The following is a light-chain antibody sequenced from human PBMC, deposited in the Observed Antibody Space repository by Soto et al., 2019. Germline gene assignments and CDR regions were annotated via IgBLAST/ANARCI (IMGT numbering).Light chain of an antibody. Sequence: EIVVTQSPATLSVSPGESATLSCRASQSISSNLAWYQQKPGQAPRLLIFDTSTRATDIPARFSGSGSGTEFTLTISSLQSEDFAVYYCQQYYHWRTFGQGTKVEIK. CDR2: DTS. CDR3: QQYYHWRT. J-gene: IGKJ1*01. V-gene: IGKV3-15*01. CDR1: QSISSN.